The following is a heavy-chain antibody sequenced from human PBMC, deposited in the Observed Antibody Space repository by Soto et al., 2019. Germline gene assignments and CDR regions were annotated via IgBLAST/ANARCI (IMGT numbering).Heavy chain of an antibody. CDR2: INHSGST. Sequence: QVQLQQWGAGLLKPSETLSLTCAVYGGSFSGYYWSWIRQPPGKGLEWIGEINHSGSTNYNPSLKSRVTISVDTSKNQFSLELSSVPAADTAVYYCARDGQWLGTPPWFDPWGQGTLVTVSS. J-gene: IGHJ5*02. CDR3: ARDGQWLGTPPWFDP. D-gene: IGHD6-19*01. CDR1: GGSFSGYY. V-gene: IGHV4-34*01.